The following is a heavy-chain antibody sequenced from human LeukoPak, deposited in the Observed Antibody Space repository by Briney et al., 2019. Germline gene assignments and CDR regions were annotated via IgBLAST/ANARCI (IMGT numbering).Heavy chain of an antibody. V-gene: IGHV3-21*01. Sequence: GGSLRLSCAASGFTFNSYSMNWVRQAPGKGLEWVSSISSSSSYIYYADSVKGRFTISRDNAKNSLYLQMNSLRAEDTAVYYCSRLRGYSYGYGDYWGQGTLVTVSS. CDR1: GFTFNSYS. CDR3: SRLRGYSYGYGDY. CDR2: ISSSSSYI. D-gene: IGHD5-18*01. J-gene: IGHJ4*02.